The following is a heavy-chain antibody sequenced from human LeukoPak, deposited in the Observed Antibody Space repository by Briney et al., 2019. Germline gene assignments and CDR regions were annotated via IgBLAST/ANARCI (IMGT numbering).Heavy chain of an antibody. J-gene: IGHJ6*02. Sequence: GASVKVSCKASGGTFSSYAISWVRQAPGQGLEWMGGIIPIFGTANYAQKFQGRVTITTDESTSTAYMELSSLRAEDTAVYFCASKTSWRYGMDVWGQGTTVPVSS. V-gene: IGHV1-69*05. CDR1: GGTFSSYA. CDR3: ASKTSWRYGMDV. CDR2: IIPIFGTA. D-gene: IGHD2-2*01.